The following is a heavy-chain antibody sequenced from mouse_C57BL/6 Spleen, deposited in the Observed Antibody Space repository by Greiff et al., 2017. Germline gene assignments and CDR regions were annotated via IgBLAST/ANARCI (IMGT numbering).Heavy chain of an antibody. CDR2: IYPGDGDT. CDR1: GYAFSSYW. Sequence: VQLQQSGAELVQPGASVKISCKASGYAFSSYWMNWVKQRPGKGLEWIGQIYPGDGDTNYNGKFKGKATLTADKSSSTAYMQLSSLTSEDSAVYFCARSGVTRYFDVWGTGTTVTVSS. V-gene: IGHV1-80*01. J-gene: IGHJ1*03. D-gene: IGHD2-3*01. CDR3: ARSGVTRYFDV.